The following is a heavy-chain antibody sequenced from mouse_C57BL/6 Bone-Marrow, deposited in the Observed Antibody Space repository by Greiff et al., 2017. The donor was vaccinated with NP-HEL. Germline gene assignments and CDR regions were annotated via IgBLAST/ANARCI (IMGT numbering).Heavy chain of an antibody. CDR1: GYTFTDYN. CDR3: ARSTITTVDWYFDV. D-gene: IGHD1-1*01. CDR2: INPNNGGT. V-gene: IGHV1-18*01. Sequence: EVQRVESGPELVKPGASVKIPCKASGYTFTDYNMDWVKQSHGKSLEWIGDINPNNGGTIYNQKFKGKATLTVDKSSSTAYMELRSLTSEDTAVYYCARSTITTVDWYFDVWGTGTTVTVSS. J-gene: IGHJ1*03.